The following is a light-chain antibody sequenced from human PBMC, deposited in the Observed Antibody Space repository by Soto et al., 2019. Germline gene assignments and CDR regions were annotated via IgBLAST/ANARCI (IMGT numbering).Light chain of an antibody. J-gene: IGKJ1*01. V-gene: IGKV1-5*03. Sequence: DIQMTQSPSTLSASVGDRVTITCRASQSISSWLAWYQQKPGKAPKLLIYKASNLESGVPSRFSGSGSGTESTLTMSRLEPDDFASYHCQQYNCSWMVGEGTKVEIK. CDR3: QQYNCSWM. CDR1: QSISSW. CDR2: KAS.